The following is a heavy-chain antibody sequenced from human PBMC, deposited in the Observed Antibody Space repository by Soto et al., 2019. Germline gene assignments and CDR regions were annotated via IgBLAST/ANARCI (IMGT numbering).Heavy chain of an antibody. V-gene: IGHV1-69*01. Sequence: QVQLVQSGAEVKKPGSSVKVSCKASGGTFSSYAISWVRQAPGQGLEWMGGIIPIFGTANYAQKFQGRVTITADESTSTAYMELSSLRSEDTAVYYCARVVTIFGVVNYYYGMDVWGQGTTVTVSS. CDR2: IIPIFGTA. CDR1: GGTFSSYA. CDR3: ARVVTIFGVVNYYYGMDV. J-gene: IGHJ6*02. D-gene: IGHD3-3*01.